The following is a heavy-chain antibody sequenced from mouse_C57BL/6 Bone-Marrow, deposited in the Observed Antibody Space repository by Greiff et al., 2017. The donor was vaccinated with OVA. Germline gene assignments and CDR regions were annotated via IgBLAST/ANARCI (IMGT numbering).Heavy chain of an antibody. J-gene: IGHJ3*01. CDR2: IYPGDGDT. CDR1: GYTFSTYW. CDR3: ARGAY. Sequence: QVQLKQSGAELVKPGASVKISCKASGYTFSTYWMNWVQQMPGKGLEWIGQIYPGDGDTNYNGKFKGKATLTADKSSSTAYMQLSSLTSADSAVYFCARGAYWGQGTLVTVSS. V-gene: IGHV1-80*01.